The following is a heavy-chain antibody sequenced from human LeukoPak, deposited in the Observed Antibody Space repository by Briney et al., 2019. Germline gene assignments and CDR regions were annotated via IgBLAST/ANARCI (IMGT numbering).Heavy chain of an antibody. CDR2: ISGSGSHA. J-gene: IGHJ5*02. CDR3: GSGPVGTTVP. Sequence: GGSLRLSCAASGFSFGSYAMGWTRQAPGQGLEWVSAISGSGSHANYAESVKGRFTISRDNSKNTLYLQMHSLIAADTAVYYYGSGPVGTTVPWGQGTLVTVSS. V-gene: IGHV3-23*01. D-gene: IGHD1-1*01. CDR1: GFSFGSYA.